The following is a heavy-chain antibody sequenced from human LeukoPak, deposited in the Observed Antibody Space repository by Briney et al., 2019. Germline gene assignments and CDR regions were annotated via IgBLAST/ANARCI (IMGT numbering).Heavy chain of an antibody. J-gene: IGHJ2*01. V-gene: IGHV4-30-2*01. CDR2: IYHSGST. CDR1: GGSISSGGYS. Sequence: PSETLSLTCAVSGGSISSGGYSWSWIRQPPGKGLEWIGYIYHSGSTYYNPSLKSRVTISVDRSKNQFSLKLSSVTAADTAVYYCARDSGYSYGSWYFDLWGRGTLVTVSS. D-gene: IGHD5-18*01. CDR3: ARDSGYSYGSWYFDL.